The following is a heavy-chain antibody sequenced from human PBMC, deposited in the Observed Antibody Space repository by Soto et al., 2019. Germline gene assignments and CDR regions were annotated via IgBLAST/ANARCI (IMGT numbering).Heavy chain of an antibody. J-gene: IGHJ3*02. CDR1: GGSFSGYY. CDR3: ARDLGYDSSGRGAFDI. V-gene: IGHV4-34*01. Sequence: SETLSLTCAVYGGSFSGYYWSWIRQPPGKGLEWIGEINHSGSTNYNPSLKSRVTISVDTSKNQFSLKLSSVTAADTAVYYCARDLGYDSSGRGAFDIWGQGTMVTVSS. D-gene: IGHD3-22*01. CDR2: INHSGST.